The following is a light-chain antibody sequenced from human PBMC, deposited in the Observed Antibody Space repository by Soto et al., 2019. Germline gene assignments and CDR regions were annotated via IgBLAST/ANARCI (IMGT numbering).Light chain of an antibody. CDR3: MQVLQTPLT. CDR2: LGS. J-gene: IGKJ4*01. V-gene: IGKV2-28*01. Sequence: DIVMTQSPLSLPVIPGEPASISCRSSQSLLHSNGYNYLGWFVQKPGQSPQLLIYLGSGRASGVPDRFSGSGSSTDFTLKISRVEAEDVGVYYCMQVLQTPLTFGGGTKVEIK. CDR1: QSLLHSNGYNY.